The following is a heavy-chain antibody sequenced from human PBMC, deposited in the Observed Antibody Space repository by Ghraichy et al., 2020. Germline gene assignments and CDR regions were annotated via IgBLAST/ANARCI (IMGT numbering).Heavy chain of an antibody. D-gene: IGHD3-22*01. J-gene: IGHJ3*02. CDR1: GGSISSYY. CDR2: IYYSGST. V-gene: IGHV4-59*01. Sequence: SETLSLACTVSGGSISSYYWSWIRQPPGKGLEWIGYIYYSGSTNYNPSLKSRVTISVDTSKNQFSLKLSSVTAADTAVYYCARARKLHYYDSSWNAFDMWGQGKRVTGFS. CDR3: ARARKLHYYDSSWNAFDM.